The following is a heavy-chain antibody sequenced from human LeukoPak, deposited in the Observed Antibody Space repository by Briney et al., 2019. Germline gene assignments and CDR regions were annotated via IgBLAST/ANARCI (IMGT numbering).Heavy chain of an antibody. J-gene: IGHJ6*02. D-gene: IGHD3-10*01. CDR2: IYYSGST. Sequence: SETLSLTCTVSGGSISSSSYYWGWIRQPPGKGLEWIGSIYYSGSTYYNPSLKSRVTISVDTSKNQLSLKLSSVTAADTAVYYSARDTYGEYYYYYGMDVWGQGTTVTVSS. V-gene: IGHV4-39*07. CDR1: GGSISSSSYY. CDR3: ARDTYGEYYYYYGMDV.